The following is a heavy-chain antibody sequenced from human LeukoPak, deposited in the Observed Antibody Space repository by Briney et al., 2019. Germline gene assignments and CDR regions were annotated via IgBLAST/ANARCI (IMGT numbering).Heavy chain of an antibody. V-gene: IGHV4-39*01. J-gene: IGHJ6*02. Sequence: PSETLSLTCTVSGDSISSSSYYWGWIRQPPGTGLEWIGSIYYRGNTYYNPSLKSRVTISVDTSKNQFSLKLSSVTAADTAVYYCARRNSMDVWGQGTTVTVSS. CDR2: IYYRGNT. D-gene: IGHD1/OR15-1a*01. CDR3: ARRNSMDV. CDR1: GDSISSSSYY.